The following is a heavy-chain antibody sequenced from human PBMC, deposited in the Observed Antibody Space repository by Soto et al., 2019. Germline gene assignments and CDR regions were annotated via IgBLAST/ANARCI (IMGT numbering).Heavy chain of an antibody. J-gene: IGHJ4*02. CDR3: ARGADSYGKYFDY. D-gene: IGHD5-18*01. V-gene: IGHV3-30-3*01. Sequence: PGGSLRLSCAASGFTFSSYAMHWVRQAPGKGLEWVAVISYDGSNKYYADSVKGRFTISRDNSKNTLYLQMNSLRAEDTAVYYCARGADSYGKYFDYWGQGTLVTVSS. CDR1: GFTFSSYA. CDR2: ISYDGSNK.